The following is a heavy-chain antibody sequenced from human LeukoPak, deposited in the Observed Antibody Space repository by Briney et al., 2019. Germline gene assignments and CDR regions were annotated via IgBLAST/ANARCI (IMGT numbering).Heavy chain of an antibody. Sequence: SETPSLTCTVSGGSISSYYWSWIRQPPGKGLEWIGYIYYSGSTNYNPSLKSRVTISVDTSKNQFSLKLSSVTAADTTVYYCARHYYGSGSYQGWFDPWGQGTLVTVSS. V-gene: IGHV4-59*08. CDR3: ARHYYGSGSYQGWFDP. CDR1: GGSISSYY. D-gene: IGHD3-10*01. CDR2: IYYSGST. J-gene: IGHJ5*02.